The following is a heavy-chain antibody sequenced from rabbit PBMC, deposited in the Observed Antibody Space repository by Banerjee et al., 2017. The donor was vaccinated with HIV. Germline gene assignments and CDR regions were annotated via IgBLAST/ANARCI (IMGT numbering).Heavy chain of an antibody. CDR1: GFSFSNRYV. CDR3: ARDLAGVIGWNFNL. J-gene: IGHJ4*01. Sequence: QEQLEESGGDLVKPEGSLTLTCTASGFSFSNRYVMCWVRQAPGKGLEWIACINTSSGNAVYASWAKGRFTISLDNAQNTVFLQMTSLTAADTATYFCARDLAGVIGWNFNLWGQGTLVTVS. CDR2: INTSSGNA. D-gene: IGHD4-1*01. V-gene: IGHV1S45*01.